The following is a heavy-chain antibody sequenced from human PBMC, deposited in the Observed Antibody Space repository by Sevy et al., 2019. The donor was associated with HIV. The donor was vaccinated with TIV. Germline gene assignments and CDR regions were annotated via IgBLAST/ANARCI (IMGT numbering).Heavy chain of an antibody. CDR1: GGSISSSSYY. CDR3: ARQRDYYGSGSYYNVLDY. Sequence: SETLSLTCTVSGGSISSSSYYWGWIRQPPGKGLEWIGSIYYSGSTYYNPSLKSRVTISVATSKNQFSLKLSSVTAADTAVYYCARQRDYYGSGSYYNVLDYWGQGTLVTVSS. V-gene: IGHV4-39*01. D-gene: IGHD3-10*01. J-gene: IGHJ4*02. CDR2: IYYSGST.